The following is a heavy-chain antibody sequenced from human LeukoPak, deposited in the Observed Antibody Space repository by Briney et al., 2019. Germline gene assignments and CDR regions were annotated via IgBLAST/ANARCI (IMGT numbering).Heavy chain of an antibody. CDR1: GFDFSNNG. Sequence: GGSLRLSCGASGFDFSNNGMHWVRQAPGKGLEWVAFIRYDAANQYYADSVKGRFTISRDNTKNTLYLQMDSLRSEDTAIYHCAKDIAVSDSYFDYWGQGTLVTVSS. CDR2: IRYDAANQ. V-gene: IGHV3-30*02. CDR3: AKDIAVSDSYFDY. J-gene: IGHJ4*02. D-gene: IGHD6-19*01.